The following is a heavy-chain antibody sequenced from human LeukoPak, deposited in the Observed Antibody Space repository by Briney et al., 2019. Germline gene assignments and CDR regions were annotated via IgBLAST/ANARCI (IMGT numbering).Heavy chain of an antibody. CDR1: GGSISSSSYY. CDR2: IYYSGST. D-gene: IGHD3-3*02. Sequence: PSETLSLTCTVSGGSISSSSYYWGWIRQPPGKGLEWIGSIYYSGSTYYNPSLKSRVTISVDTSKNQFSLKLSSVTAADTAVYYCARDSLGIDYFDYWGQGTLVTVSS. J-gene: IGHJ4*02. V-gene: IGHV4-39*07. CDR3: ARDSLGIDYFDY.